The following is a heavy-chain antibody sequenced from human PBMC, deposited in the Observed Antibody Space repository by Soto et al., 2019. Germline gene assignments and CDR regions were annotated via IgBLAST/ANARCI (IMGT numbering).Heavy chain of an antibody. CDR2: IIPILDMA. CDR3: ARATGYCRSTSCSNWFDP. J-gene: IGHJ5*02. CDR1: GGTFSSYT. Sequence: GASVKVSCKDSGGTFSSYTITWVRQAPGQGLEWMGRIIPILDMANYTKKFHGRLTITADISTSTAYMELSSLRSEDTAVYFCARATGYCRSTSCSNWFDPWGQGTLVTVSS. V-gene: IGHV1-69*02. D-gene: IGHD2-2*03.